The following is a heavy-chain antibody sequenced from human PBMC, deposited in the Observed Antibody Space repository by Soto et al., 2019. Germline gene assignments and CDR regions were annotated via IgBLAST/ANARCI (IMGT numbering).Heavy chain of an antibody. CDR2: ISSSSSYT. CDR1: GFTFMDSY. CDR3: ARDGVGATMYYFDY. V-gene: IGHV3-11*06. Sequence: LRLSWAASGFTFMDSYMSWARQAPGKGLEWVSYISSSSSYTNYADSVKGRFTISRDNAKDSLYLQMNSLRAEDTAVYYCARDGVGATMYYFDYWGQGTLVTVSS. D-gene: IGHD1-26*01. J-gene: IGHJ4*02.